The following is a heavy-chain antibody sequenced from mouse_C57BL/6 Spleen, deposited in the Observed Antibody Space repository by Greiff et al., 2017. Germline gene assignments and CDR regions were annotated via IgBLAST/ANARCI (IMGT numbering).Heavy chain of an antibody. CDR3: TGGYYGSSYAMGY. J-gene: IGHJ4*01. CDR1: GFTFSNYW. CDR2: IRLKSDNYAT. D-gene: IGHD1-1*01. Sequence: DVMLVESGGGLVQPGGSMKLSCVASGFTFSNYWMNWVRQSPEKGLEWVAQIRLKSDNYATPYAESVKGRFTISRDDSKSSVNLQMNNLRAEDTGIYYCTGGYYGSSYAMGYWGQGTSVTVAS. V-gene: IGHV6-3*01.